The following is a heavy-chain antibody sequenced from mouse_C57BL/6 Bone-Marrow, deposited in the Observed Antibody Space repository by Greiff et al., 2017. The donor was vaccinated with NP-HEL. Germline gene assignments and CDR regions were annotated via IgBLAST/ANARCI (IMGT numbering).Heavy chain of an antibody. CDR2: INPSSGYT. CDR1: GYTFTSYW. Sequence: VQLQQSGAELAKPGASVKLSCKASGYTFTSYWMHWVKQRPGQGLEWIGYINPSSGYTKYNQKFKDKATLTADKSSSTAYMQLSSLTYEDSAVYYCARSTTVVPYAMDYWGQGTSVTVSS. J-gene: IGHJ4*01. CDR3: ARSTTVVPYAMDY. V-gene: IGHV1-7*01. D-gene: IGHD1-1*01.